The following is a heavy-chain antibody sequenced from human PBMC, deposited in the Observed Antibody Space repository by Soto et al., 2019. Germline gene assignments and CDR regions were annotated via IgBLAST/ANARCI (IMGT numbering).Heavy chain of an antibody. Sequence: GGSLRLSCAASGLTFSRYAMSWVRQAPGKGLEWVSTVTGGGHTTYNADSVNGRFTISRDNSKNTLYLQMNNLRAEDTAIYYCASSSGDLDVYGMDIWGPGTTVPVYS. CDR3: ASSSGDLDVYGMDI. J-gene: IGHJ6*02. CDR2: VTGGGHTT. CDR1: GLTFSRYA. V-gene: IGHV3-23*01. D-gene: IGHD3-10*01.